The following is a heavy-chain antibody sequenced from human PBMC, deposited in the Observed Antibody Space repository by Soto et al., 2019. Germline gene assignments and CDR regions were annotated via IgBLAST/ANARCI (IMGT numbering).Heavy chain of an antibody. D-gene: IGHD6-19*01. CDR1: GASISDDNW. Sequence: QVQLQESGPGLVKPSGTLSLACAVFGASISDDNWWSWVRQPPGKGLEWIGEIYRSGSTNYNSSLESQVTRSMHKSSNQISLKLSSVAASDSAIYYCAKHVGVPGTRVFDYWGQGTLVTVSS. J-gene: IGHJ4*02. CDR2: IYRSGST. V-gene: IGHV4-4*02. CDR3: AKHVGVPGTRVFDY.